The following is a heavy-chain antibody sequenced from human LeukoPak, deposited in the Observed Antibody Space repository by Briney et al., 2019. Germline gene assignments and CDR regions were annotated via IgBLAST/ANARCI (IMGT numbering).Heavy chain of an antibody. V-gene: IGHV3-48*03. CDR1: GFTFSSYE. J-gene: IGHJ4*02. CDR3: ARGHDYSDY. Sequence: GGSLRLSCAASGFTFSSYEMKWVRQAPGKGVEWVSYISSSGSTIYYADSVKGRFTISRDNAKNSLYLQMNSLRAEDTAVYYCARGHDYSDYWGQGTLVTVSS. CDR2: ISSSGSTI.